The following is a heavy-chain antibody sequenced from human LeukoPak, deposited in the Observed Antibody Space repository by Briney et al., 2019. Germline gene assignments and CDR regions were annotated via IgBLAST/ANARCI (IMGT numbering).Heavy chain of an antibody. CDR3: ARVSGYDWESFYDY. CDR1: GGSISSYY. CDR2: IYYSGST. D-gene: IGHD5-12*01. V-gene: IGHV4-59*01. Sequence: SETLSLTCTVSGGSISSYYWSWIRQPPGKGLEWIGYIYYSGSTDYNPSLKSRVTISVDTSKNQFSLKLSSVTAADTAMYYCARVSGYDWESFYDYWGQGSLVTVSS. J-gene: IGHJ4*02.